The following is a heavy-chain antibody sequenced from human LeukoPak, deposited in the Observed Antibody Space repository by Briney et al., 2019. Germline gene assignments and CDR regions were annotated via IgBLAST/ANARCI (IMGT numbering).Heavy chain of an antibody. V-gene: IGHV3-64*01. Sequence: PGGSLRLSCAVSGFTFSSYAMHWVRQAPGKGLEYVSAISSNGGSTYYANSVKGRFTISRDNSKNTLYLQMGSLRAEDMAVYYCARGRRYYYGSGSYVDYWGQGTLVTVSS. J-gene: IGHJ4*02. CDR2: ISSNGGST. D-gene: IGHD3-10*01. CDR1: GFTFSSYA. CDR3: ARGRRYYYGSGSYVDY.